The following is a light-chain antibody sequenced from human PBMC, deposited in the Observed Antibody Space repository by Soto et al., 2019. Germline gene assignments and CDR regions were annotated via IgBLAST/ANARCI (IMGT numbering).Light chain of an antibody. CDR1: SSDVGAYNY. CDR2: EVR. Sequence: LTQPASVSGSPGQSITISCNGSSSDVGAYNYVSWYQQYPGKAPEVIIFEVRKRPSGVSNRFSGSKSGDTASLTISGLQADDEADYYCSSYRSSTTFVFGTGTKVTV. CDR3: SSYRSSTTFV. J-gene: IGLJ1*01. V-gene: IGLV2-14*01.